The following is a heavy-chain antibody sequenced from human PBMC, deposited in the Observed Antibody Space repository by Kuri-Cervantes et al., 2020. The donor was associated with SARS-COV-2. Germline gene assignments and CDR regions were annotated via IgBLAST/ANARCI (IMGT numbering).Heavy chain of an antibody. CDR1: GFTFSSYA. CDR3: ARDYTPYYDFWSGYFYYYGMDV. CDR2: ISYDGSNK. D-gene: IGHD3-3*01. V-gene: IGHV3-30-3*01. J-gene: IGHJ6*02. Sequence: GESLKISCAASGFTFSSYATHWVRQAPGKGLEWVAVISYDGSNKYYADSVKGRFTISRDNSKNTLYLQMNSLRAEDTAVYYCARDYTPYYDFWSGYFYYYGMDVWGQGTTVTVSS.